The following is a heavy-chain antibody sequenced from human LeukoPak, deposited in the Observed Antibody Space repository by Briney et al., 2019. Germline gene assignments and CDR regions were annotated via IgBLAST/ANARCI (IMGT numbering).Heavy chain of an antibody. Sequence: SETLSLTCTVSGGSISSGDYYWSWIRQPPGKGLEWIGDIYYCGSTYYNPSLKSRVTISVDTSRNQFSLMLSSVTAADTAVYYCARIHGDYNDPWGQGTLVTVSS. CDR3: ARIHGDYNDP. D-gene: IGHD4-17*01. V-gene: IGHV4-30-4*02. CDR2: IYYCGST. CDR1: GGSISSGDYY. J-gene: IGHJ5*02.